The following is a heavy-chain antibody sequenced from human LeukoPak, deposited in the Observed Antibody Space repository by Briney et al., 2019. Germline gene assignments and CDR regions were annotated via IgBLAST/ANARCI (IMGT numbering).Heavy chain of an antibody. CDR1: GFIFSNYG. CDR2: IRRSSSAR. CDR3: AREALTDCSSICQFDC. J-gene: IGHJ4*02. D-gene: IGHD2-2*01. V-gene: IGHV3-48*01. Sequence: GGSLRLSCGASGFIFSNYGMSWVRQAPGKGLEWVAHIRRSSSARYYADSVKGRFAISRDNAKSALYLHVDSLRIEDTAVYYCAREALTDCSSICQFDCWGQGALVTVSS.